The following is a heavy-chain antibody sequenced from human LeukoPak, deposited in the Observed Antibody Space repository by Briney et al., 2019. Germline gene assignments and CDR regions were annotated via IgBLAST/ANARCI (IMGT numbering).Heavy chain of an antibody. J-gene: IGHJ6*02. CDR1: GFTFSSYG. Sequence: GGSLRLSCAASGFTFSSYGMHWVRQAPGKGLEWVAVIWYDGSNKYYADSVKGRFTISRDNSRNTLYLPMNSLRAEDTAVYYCVKDRGGSPFYGMDVWGQGTTVTVSS. CDR3: VKDRGGSPFYGMDV. V-gene: IGHV3-33*06. D-gene: IGHD1-26*01. CDR2: IWYDGSNK.